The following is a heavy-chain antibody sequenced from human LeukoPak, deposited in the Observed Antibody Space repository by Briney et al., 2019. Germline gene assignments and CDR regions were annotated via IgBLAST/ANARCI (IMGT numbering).Heavy chain of an antibody. V-gene: IGHV3-9*01. CDR1: EFMFDDYV. Sequence: GRSLRLSCVASEFMFDDYVMHWVRQVPGKGLEWVSSISWNSDTKQYADSVKGRFTISRDNAKKSLYLQMDSLRAEDTAVYYCAREDDYGDYWGQGTLVTVSS. CDR3: AREDDYGDY. CDR2: ISWNSDTK. J-gene: IGHJ4*02.